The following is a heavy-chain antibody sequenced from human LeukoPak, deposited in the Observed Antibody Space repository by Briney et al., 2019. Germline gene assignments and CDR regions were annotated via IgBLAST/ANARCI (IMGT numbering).Heavy chain of an antibody. Sequence: ASVKVSCKASGYTFTSYGISWVRQAPGQGLEWMGWISAYNGNTNYAQKLQGRVTMTTDTSTSTAYMELRSLRSDDTAVYYCARKGLRYFDWSYRGGAAFDIWGQGTMVTVSS. V-gene: IGHV1-18*01. CDR1: GYTFTSYG. D-gene: IGHD3-9*01. CDR2: ISAYNGNT. J-gene: IGHJ3*02. CDR3: ARKGLRYFDWSYRGGAAFDI.